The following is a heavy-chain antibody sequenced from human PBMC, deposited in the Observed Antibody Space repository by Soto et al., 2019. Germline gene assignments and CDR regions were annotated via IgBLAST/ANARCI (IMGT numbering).Heavy chain of an antibody. CDR2: ISSSSSYI. J-gene: IGHJ4*02. Sequence: GGSLRLSCAASGFTFSSYSMNWVRQAPGKGLEWVSSISSSSSYIYYADSVKGRFTIPRDNAKNSLYLQMNSLRAEDTAVYYCARVYSSSGFASDYWGQGTLVTVSS. V-gene: IGHV3-21*01. CDR1: GFTFSSYS. D-gene: IGHD6-6*01. CDR3: ARVYSSSGFASDY.